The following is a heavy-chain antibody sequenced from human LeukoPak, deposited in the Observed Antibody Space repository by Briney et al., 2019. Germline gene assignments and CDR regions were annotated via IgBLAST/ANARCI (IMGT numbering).Heavy chain of an antibody. CDR3: ARETPDSSSWTAFDF. CDR2: ITLSRTPI. CDR1: GFTFSTYG. D-gene: IGHD6-13*01. J-gene: IGHJ4*02. Sequence: HTGGSLRLSCVASGFTFSTYGMSWVRQAPGGGLEWVAYITLSRTPIYYADSVKGRFSISRDNAKNSLSLQMNSLRDEDTAVYYCARETPDSSSWTAFDFWGQGTLVTVSS. V-gene: IGHV3-48*02.